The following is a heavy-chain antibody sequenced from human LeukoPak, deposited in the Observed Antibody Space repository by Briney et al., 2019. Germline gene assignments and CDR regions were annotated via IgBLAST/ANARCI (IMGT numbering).Heavy chain of an antibody. D-gene: IGHD6-19*01. CDR2: IGKDENEI. J-gene: IGHJ5*02. CDR1: GFTFSTSW. CDR3: VRGTGWLTRS. V-gene: IGHV3-7*05. Sequence: PGESLRLSCAASGFTFSTSWMNWVRQAPGRGLEWVANIGKDENEINYVDSVKGRFTISRDNAKNSLFLQMRSLRVEDTAVYYCVRGTGWLTRSWGQGTLVTVSS.